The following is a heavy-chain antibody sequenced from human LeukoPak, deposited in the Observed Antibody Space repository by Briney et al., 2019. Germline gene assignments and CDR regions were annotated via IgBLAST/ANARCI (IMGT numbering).Heavy chain of an antibody. Sequence: SSETLSLTCTVSGGSISSSGYYWGWIRQPPGKGLEWIAIIYYSGSTYYNPSLKSRVTISVDTSKNQLSLKLSSLTAADTAVYYCARHEYSGSYYGLSWFDPWGQGTLVTVSS. CDR1: GGSISSSGYY. CDR2: IYYSGST. V-gene: IGHV4-39*01. D-gene: IGHD1-26*01. CDR3: ARHEYSGSYYGLSWFDP. J-gene: IGHJ5*02.